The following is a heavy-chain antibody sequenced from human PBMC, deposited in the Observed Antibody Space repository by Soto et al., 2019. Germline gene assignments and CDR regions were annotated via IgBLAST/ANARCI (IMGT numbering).Heavy chain of an antibody. CDR3: ARDGVVVVAGFFQGHDAFDI. V-gene: IGHV3-7*01. J-gene: IGHJ3*02. CDR2: IKQDGSEK. CDR1: GFTFSSYW. D-gene: IGHD2-15*01. Sequence: EVQLVESGGGLVQPGGSLRLSCAASGFTFSSYWMSWVRQAPGKGLEWVANIKQDGSEKYYVDSVKGRFTISRDNAKNSLYLQMNSLRAEETAVYYCARDGVVVVAGFFQGHDAFDIWGQGTMVTVSS.